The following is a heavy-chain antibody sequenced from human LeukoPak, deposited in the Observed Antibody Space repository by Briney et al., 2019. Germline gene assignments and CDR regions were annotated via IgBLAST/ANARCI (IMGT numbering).Heavy chain of an antibody. V-gene: IGHV4-39*07. Sequence: SETLSLTCTVSGGSISSSSYYWGWIRQPPGKGLGWIGSIYYSGSTYYNPSLKSRVTISVDTSKNQFSLKLSSVTAADTAVYYCAAVMDYYYYMDVWGKGTTVTVSS. CDR1: GGSISSSSYY. CDR3: AAVMDYYYYMDV. CDR2: IYYSGST. J-gene: IGHJ6*03. D-gene: IGHD3-16*01.